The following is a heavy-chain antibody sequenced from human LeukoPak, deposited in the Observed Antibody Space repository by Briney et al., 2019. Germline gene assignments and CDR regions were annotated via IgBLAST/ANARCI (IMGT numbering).Heavy chain of an antibody. CDR2: TYYSGST. J-gene: IGHJ5*02. Sequence: PWETLSLTCTVSSGSISSSSYYWGWIRQPPGKGLEWIGSTYYSGSTYYNPSLKSRVTISVDTSKNQFSLKLSSVTAADTAVYYCARHPTYYYGSGSSNWFDPWGQGTLVTVSS. D-gene: IGHD3-10*01. CDR1: SGSISSSSYY. CDR3: ARHPTYYYGSGSSNWFDP. V-gene: IGHV4-39*01.